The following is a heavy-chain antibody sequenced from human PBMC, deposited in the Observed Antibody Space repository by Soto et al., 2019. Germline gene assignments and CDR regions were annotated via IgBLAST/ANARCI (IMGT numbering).Heavy chain of an antibody. CDR2: IWYDGSNK. J-gene: IGHJ6*02. CDR1: GFTFSSYG. Sequence: QVQLVESGGGVVQPGRSLRLSCAASGFTFSSYGMHWVRQAPGKGLEWVAVIWYDGSNKYYADSVKGRFTISRDNSKNTLYLQMNSLRAEDTAVYYCARELWFGGLFLGYYYYGMDVWGQGTTVTVSS. CDR3: ARELWFGGLFLGYYYYGMDV. V-gene: IGHV3-33*01. D-gene: IGHD3-10*01.